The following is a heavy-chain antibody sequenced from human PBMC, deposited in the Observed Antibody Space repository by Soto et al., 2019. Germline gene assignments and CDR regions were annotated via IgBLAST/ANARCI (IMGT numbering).Heavy chain of an antibody. V-gene: IGHV3-15*01. CDR2: IKSKTDGGTT. CDR1: GFTFSNAW. Sequence: EVPLVESGGGLVKPGGSLRLSCAASGFTFSNAWMSWVRQAPGKGLEWVGRIKSKTDGGTTDYAAPVKGRFTISRDDAKNTLYLQMISLKTEDTAVCYCTADEGDCSSTSFYGYWGQGTLVTVSS. CDR3: TADEGDCSSTSFYGY. J-gene: IGHJ4*02. D-gene: IGHD2-2*01.